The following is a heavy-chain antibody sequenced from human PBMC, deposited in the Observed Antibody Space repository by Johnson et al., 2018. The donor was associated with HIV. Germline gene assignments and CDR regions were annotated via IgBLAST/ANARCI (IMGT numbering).Heavy chain of an antibody. CDR3: AKGDKAYSYPLDAFDI. CDR2: ILFDGSKK. Sequence: QVQLVESGGSVVQPGGSLRLSCAASGFTFSNYGMHWVRQAPGKGLEWVAFILFDGSKKYYTDYVRGRFAISKDTSKNTLYLQMNSLRAEDTAVYYCAKGDKAYSYPLDAFDIWGQGTMVTVSP. D-gene: IGHD5-18*01. CDR1: GFTFSNYG. V-gene: IGHV3-30*02. J-gene: IGHJ3*02.